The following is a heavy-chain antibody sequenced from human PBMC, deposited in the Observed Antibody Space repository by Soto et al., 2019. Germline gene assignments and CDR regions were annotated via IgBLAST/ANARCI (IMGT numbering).Heavy chain of an antibody. CDR3: ARVFDYWGGFYVY. Sequence: SETLSLTCTVSADSMTSHYWSWIRQPAGKGLEWIGRVYAAGNTNYNPSLTGRVTMSIDTSKKQFSLRMTSLTAADTAVYFCARVFDYWGGFYVYWGQGILVTVSS. CDR2: VYAAGNT. CDR1: ADSMTSHY. V-gene: IGHV4-4*07. J-gene: IGHJ4*02. D-gene: IGHD3-3*01.